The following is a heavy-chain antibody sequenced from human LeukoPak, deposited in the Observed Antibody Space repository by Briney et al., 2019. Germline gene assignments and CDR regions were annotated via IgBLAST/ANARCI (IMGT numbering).Heavy chain of an antibody. Sequence: EASVKVSCKASGYTFTSYDINWVRQATGQGLEWMGWMNPNSGNTGYAQKFQGRVTMTEDTSTDTAYMELTSLTSEDTAVYYCAIWGTGSFSDPAFDYWGQGTLVTVSS. CDR1: GYTFTSYD. CDR3: AIWGTGSFSDPAFDY. J-gene: IGHJ4*02. CDR2: MNPNSGNT. D-gene: IGHD1-26*01. V-gene: IGHV1-8*01.